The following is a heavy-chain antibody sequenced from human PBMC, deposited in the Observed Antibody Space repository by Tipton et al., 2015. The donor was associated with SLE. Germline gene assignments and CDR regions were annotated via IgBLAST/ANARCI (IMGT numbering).Heavy chain of an antibody. D-gene: IGHD4-11*01. J-gene: IGHJ2*01. CDR2: ISYSGNS. CDR3: AREFLNPVTTVHYYFDL. CDR1: GGSIDGRSSY. V-gene: IGHV4-39*07. Sequence: TLSLTCSVSGGSIDGRSSYWAWIRQPPGKGLEWIGSISYSGNSYYNPSLKSRVTISLDTSENQFSLNLNSVTAADTAVYYCAREFLNPVTTVHYYFDLWGRGTLVTVSS.